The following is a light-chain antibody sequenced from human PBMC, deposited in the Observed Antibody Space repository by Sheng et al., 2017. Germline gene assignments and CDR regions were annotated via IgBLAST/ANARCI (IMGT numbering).Light chain of an antibody. CDR3: QQYNSQWK. V-gene: IGKV1-5*03. CDR1: QSISSW. Sequence: DIQMTQSPSTLSASVGDRVTITCRASQSISSWLAWYQQKPGKAPKLLIYKASSLESGVPSRFSGSGSGTEFTLTISSLQPDDFATYYCQQYNSQWKFGQGTKVGNQT. CDR2: KAS. J-gene: IGKJ1*01.